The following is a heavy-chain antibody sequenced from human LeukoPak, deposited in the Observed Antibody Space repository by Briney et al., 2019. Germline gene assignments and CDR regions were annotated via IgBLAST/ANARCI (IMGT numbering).Heavy chain of an antibody. J-gene: IGHJ3*01. D-gene: IGHD4-17*01. CDR2: VRTYNGNT. V-gene: IGHV1-18*01. Sequence: ASVKVSCKASGYTVTRYYINWGRQAPGQGLEWMGWVRTYNGNTNYAQKFQGRVTMATDTSTSTTYLDLRSLKSDDTAVYYCVRAMNDYGDFVDVFDVWGQGTLVTVGS. CDR1: GYTVTRYY. CDR3: VRAMNDYGDFVDVFDV.